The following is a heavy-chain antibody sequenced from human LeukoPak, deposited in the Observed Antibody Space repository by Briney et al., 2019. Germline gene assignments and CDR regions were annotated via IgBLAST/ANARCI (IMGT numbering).Heavy chain of an antibody. CDR2: ISWDGGST. D-gene: IGHD6-19*01. J-gene: IGHJ4*02. CDR3: AKWERYSSGSIDY. CDR1: GFTFDDYA. V-gene: IGHV3-43D*03. Sequence: GGSLRLSCAASGFTFDDYAMHWVRQAPGKGLEWVSLISWDGGSTYYADSVKGRFTISRDNSKNTLYLQMNSLRAEDTAVYYCAKWERYSSGSIDYWGQGTLVTVSS.